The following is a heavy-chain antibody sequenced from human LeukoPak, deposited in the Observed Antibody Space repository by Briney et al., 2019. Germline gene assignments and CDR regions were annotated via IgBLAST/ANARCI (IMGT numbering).Heavy chain of an antibody. D-gene: IGHD5-24*01. CDR2: ISAYNGNT. CDR3: ASFIEMARLERYYYGMDV. CDR1: GYTFTSYG. J-gene: IGHJ6*02. V-gene: IGHV1-18*01. Sequence: ASVKVSCKASGYTFTSYGISWVRQAPGQGLEWMGWISAYNGNTNYAQKLQGRVTMTTDTSTSTAYMELRSLRSDDTAVYYCASFIEMARLERYYYGMDVWGQGTTVTVSS.